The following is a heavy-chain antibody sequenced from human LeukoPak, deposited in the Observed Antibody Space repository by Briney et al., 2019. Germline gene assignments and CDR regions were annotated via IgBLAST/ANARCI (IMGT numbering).Heavy chain of an antibody. V-gene: IGHV3-53*01. CDR2: IYSGGST. Sequence: GGSLRLSCAASGFTVSSNYMSWVRQAPGKGLEWVSVIYSGGSTYYADSVKGRFTISRDNSKNTLYLQMNSLRAEDTAVYYCARDFSPRGWYDYWGQGTLVTVSS. J-gene: IGHJ4*02. CDR3: ARDFSPRGWYDY. CDR1: GFTVSSNY. D-gene: IGHD6-19*01.